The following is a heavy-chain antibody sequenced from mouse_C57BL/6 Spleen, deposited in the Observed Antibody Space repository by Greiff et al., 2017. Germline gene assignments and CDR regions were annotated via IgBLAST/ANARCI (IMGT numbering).Heavy chain of an antibody. V-gene: IGHV1-18*01. J-gene: IGHJ3*01. CDR3: ARLYDYDSWLAY. CDR2: INPNNGGT. D-gene: IGHD2-4*01. Sequence: VQLQQSGPELVKPGASVKIPCKASGYTFTDYNMDWVKQSHGKSLEWIGDINPNNGGTIYNQKFKGKATLTVDKSSSTAYRELRSLTSEDTAVYYCARLYDYDSWLAYWGQGTLVTVSA. CDR1: GYTFTDYN.